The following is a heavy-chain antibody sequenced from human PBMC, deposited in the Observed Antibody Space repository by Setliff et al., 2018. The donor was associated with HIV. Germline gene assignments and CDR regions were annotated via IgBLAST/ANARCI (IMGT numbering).Heavy chain of an antibody. V-gene: IGHV3-23*01. D-gene: IGHD6-19*01. Sequence: GGSLRLSCAASGLSFSSYVMSWVRQAPGKGLEWVSGISDSGGGTYYADSVKGRFTVSRDNSKYTLYLQMNSLRVEDTAVYYCAKDKGSSGWSAWGQGTLVTVSS. J-gene: IGHJ5*02. CDR3: AKDKGSSGWSA. CDR1: GLSFSSYV. CDR2: ISDSGGGT.